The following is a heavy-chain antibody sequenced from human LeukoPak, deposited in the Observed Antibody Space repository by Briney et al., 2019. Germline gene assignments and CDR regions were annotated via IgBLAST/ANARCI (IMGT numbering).Heavy chain of an antibody. D-gene: IGHD2-2*02. J-gene: IGHJ4*02. Sequence: SVKVSCKASGGTFSSYAISWVRQAPGQGLEWMGGIIPIFGTANYAQKFQGRVTITADESTSTAYMELSSLRSEDTAVYYCARDRYQLLYGNFDYWGQGTLVTVSS. CDR1: GGTFSSYA. V-gene: IGHV1-69*13. CDR2: IIPIFGTA. CDR3: ARDRYQLLYGNFDY.